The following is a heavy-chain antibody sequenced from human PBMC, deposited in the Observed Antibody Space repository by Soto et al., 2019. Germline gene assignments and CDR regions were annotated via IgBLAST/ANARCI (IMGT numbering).Heavy chain of an antibody. CDR1: GFTFSDYY. CDR3: ARNRSGGTRFHAFDT. V-gene: IGHV3-11*01. D-gene: IGHD2-15*01. CDR2: ISSSGSTI. Sequence: QVQLVESGGGLVKPGGSLRLSCAASGFTFSDYYMSWIRQAPGKGLEWVSYISSSGSTIYYADSVKGRFTISRDNAKNSLYRKMTGRRPEDTAVYYCARNRSGGTRFHAFDTGGKGTMAPVSS. J-gene: IGHJ3*02.